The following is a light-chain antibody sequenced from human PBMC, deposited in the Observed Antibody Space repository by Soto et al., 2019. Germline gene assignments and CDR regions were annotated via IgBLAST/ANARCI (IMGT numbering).Light chain of an antibody. J-gene: IGKJ4*02. CDR3: HNRRNGPVT. V-gene: IGKV3-11*01. CDR2: DVS. Sequence: EIVLTQSPATLSLSPGERATLSCRASQSISNSLAWYQQIPGQAPRLLIHDVSNSATGVPARFSGSGSGTHFTLTIRSLEPEHFAVYYCHNRRNGPVTFRGGNKLEIK. CDR1: QSISNS.